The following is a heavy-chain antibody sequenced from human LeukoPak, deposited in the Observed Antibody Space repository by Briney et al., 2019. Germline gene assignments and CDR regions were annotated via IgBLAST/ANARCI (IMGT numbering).Heavy chain of an antibody. CDR3: ATTAYYFYVDV. J-gene: IGHJ6*03. V-gene: IGHV4-31*03. CDR2: IYYSGST. CDR1: GVSVSSCCYY. Sequence: SQTLSLTCTVSGVSVSSCCYYWSWIRQHPGKGLEWIGYIYYSGSTYYNPSLESRLTISLDTSTNQFSLKLGSVTAADTAVYYCATTAYYFYVDVWGKGTAITVSS. D-gene: IGHD1-26*01.